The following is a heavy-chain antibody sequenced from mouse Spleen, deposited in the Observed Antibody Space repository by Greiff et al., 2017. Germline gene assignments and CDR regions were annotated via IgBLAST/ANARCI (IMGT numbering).Heavy chain of an antibody. V-gene: IGHV1S29*02. CDR2: IYPYNGGT. J-gene: IGHJ4*01. CDR1: GYTFTDYN. Sequence: EVQLQQSGPELVKPGASVKISCKASGYTFTDYNMHWVKQSHGKSLEWIGYIYPYNGGTGYNQKFKSKATLTVDNSSSTAYMELRSLTSEDSAVYYCAKSGGYYRYLYAMDYWGQGTSVTVSS. D-gene: IGHD2-14*01. CDR3: AKSGGYYRYLYAMDY.